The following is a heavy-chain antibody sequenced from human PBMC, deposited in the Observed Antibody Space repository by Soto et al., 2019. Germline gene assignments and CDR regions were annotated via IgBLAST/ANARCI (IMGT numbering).Heavy chain of an antibody. V-gene: IGHV1-8*01. CDR2: MNPNSGNT. CDR3: ARGVYYDFWSGYFSQGMDV. D-gene: IGHD3-3*01. Sequence: QVQLVQSGAEVKKPGASVKVSCKASGYTFTSYDINWVRQATGQGLEWMGWMNPNSGNTGYAQKFQGRVTMTRNTSISTAYMELSSLRSEDTAVYYCARGVYYDFWSGYFSQGMDVWGQGTTVTVSS. J-gene: IGHJ6*02. CDR1: GYTFTSYD.